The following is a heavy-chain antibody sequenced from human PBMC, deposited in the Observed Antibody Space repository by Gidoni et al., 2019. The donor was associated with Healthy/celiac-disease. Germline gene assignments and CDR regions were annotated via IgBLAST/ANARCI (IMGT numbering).Heavy chain of an antibody. D-gene: IGHD2-15*01. Sequence: EVQLLESGGGLVQTGGSLRLSCAASGLTFSSYAMSWVRQAPGKGREWVSAISGSGGSTYYADSVKGRFTISRDNSKNTLYLQMNSLRAEDTAVYYCAKAHCSGGSCYSRYWGQGTLVTVSS. J-gene: IGHJ4*02. CDR1: GLTFSSYA. CDR2: ISGSGGST. V-gene: IGHV3-23*01. CDR3: AKAHCSGGSCYSRY.